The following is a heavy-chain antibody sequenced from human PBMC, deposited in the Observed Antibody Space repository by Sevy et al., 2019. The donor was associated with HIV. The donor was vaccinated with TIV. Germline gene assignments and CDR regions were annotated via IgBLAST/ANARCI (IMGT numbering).Heavy chain of an antibody. D-gene: IGHD2-15*01. CDR3: SRALATAVTPEYYFDY. Sequence: GGSLRLSCTASGFTFDDYAMSWFRHAPGKGLEWVAFITRNSYEAYGGTREYAASVKGRFTISRDDSKSIAYLKMNSLKTEDTAMYYCSRALATAVTPEYYFDYWGQGTLVTVSS. CDR2: ITRNSYEAYGGTR. V-gene: IGHV3-49*03. CDR1: GFTFDDYA. J-gene: IGHJ4*02.